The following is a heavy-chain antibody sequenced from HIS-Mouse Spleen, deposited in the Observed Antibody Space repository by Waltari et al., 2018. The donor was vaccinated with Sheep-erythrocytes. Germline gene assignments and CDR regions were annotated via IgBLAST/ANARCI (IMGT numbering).Heavy chain of an antibody. CDR2: ISYDGSNK. CDR3: AKREGYSNYYFDY. Sequence: QVHLVGLGGGVVKPGRSLKPSVPAPGSTSSTYGLHWVRKPPGKGLEWVAVISYDGSNKCYADSVKGRFTISRDNSKNTLYLQMNSLRAEDTAVYYCAKREGYSNYYFDYWGQGTLVTVSS. CDR1: GSTSSTYG. V-gene: IGHV3-30*18. J-gene: IGHJ4*02. D-gene: IGHD4-4*01.